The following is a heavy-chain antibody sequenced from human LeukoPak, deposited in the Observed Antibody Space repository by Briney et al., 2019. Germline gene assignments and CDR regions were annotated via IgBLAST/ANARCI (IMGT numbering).Heavy chain of an antibody. Sequence: ASVRVSCKASGYTFTNYHMHWVRQAPGQGLEWLGLVKPKSGDSDFVQKFRGRVTVTTDVSTTTIHMELSNLRSDDTAVYYCARDRGVPGPGNALDIWGQGTMVTVSS. CDR1: GYTFTNYH. CDR3: ARDRGVPGPGNALDI. J-gene: IGHJ3*02. D-gene: IGHD2-8*01. CDR2: VKPKSGDS. V-gene: IGHV1-2*06.